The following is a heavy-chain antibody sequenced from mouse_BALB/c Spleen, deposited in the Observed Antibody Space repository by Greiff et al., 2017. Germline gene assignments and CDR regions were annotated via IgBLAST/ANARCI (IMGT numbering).Heavy chain of an antibody. D-gene: IGHD2-3*01. CDR3: ARGRVYDGYPFAY. Sequence: QVQLQQSGAELAKPGASVKMSCKASGYTFTSYWMHWVQQRPGQGLEWIGYINPSTGYTEYNQKFKDKATLTADKSSSTAYMQLSSLTSEDSAVYYCARGRVYDGYPFAYWGQGTLVTVSA. V-gene: IGHV1-7*01. CDR2: INPSTGYT. CDR1: GYTFTSYW. J-gene: IGHJ3*01.